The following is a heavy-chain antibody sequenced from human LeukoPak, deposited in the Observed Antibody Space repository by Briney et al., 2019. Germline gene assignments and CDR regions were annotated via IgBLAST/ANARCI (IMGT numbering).Heavy chain of an antibody. CDR1: GYRFTSYG. V-gene: IGHV1-18*01. J-gene: IGHJ5*02. CDR2: ISAYNGNT. Sequence: ASVKVSCTASGYRFTSYGITWVRQAPGQGLEWMGWISAYNGNTNYAQKLQGRVTLTTDTSTSTAYMELRSLRSDDTAVYYCAREGYCSGGTCYSTMNWFDPWGQGTLVTVSS. D-gene: IGHD2-15*01. CDR3: AREGYCSGGTCYSTMNWFDP.